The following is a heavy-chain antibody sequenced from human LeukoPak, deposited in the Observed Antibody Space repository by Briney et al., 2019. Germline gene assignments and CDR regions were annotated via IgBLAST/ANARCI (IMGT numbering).Heavy chain of an antibody. CDR3: ATMGPAGDFWSGYYTNYFDY. CDR1: GYSFTSYW. J-gene: IGHJ4*02. CDR2: IYPGDSDT. V-gene: IGHV5-51*01. Sequence: HGESLKISCQGSGYSFTSYWIGWVRQMPGKGLEWMGIIYPGDSDTRYSPSFQGQVTISADKSISTAYLQWSSLKASDTAMYYCATMGPAGDFWSGYYTNYFDYWGQGTLVTVSS. D-gene: IGHD3-3*01.